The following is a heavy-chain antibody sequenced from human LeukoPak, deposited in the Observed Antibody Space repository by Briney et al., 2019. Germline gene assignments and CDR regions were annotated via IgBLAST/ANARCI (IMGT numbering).Heavy chain of an antibody. V-gene: IGHV1-69*05. CDR2: IIPIFGTA. D-gene: IGHD1-26*01. Sequence: SVKVSCKASGGTFSSYAISWVRQAPGQGLEWMGGIIPIFGTANYAQKFQGRVTITTDESTSTAYMELSSLRSEDTAVYYCARGDSGSYQRAPYYYYYYMDVWGKGTTVTVSS. CDR3: ARGDSGSYQRAPYYYYYYMDV. CDR1: GGTFSSYA. J-gene: IGHJ6*03.